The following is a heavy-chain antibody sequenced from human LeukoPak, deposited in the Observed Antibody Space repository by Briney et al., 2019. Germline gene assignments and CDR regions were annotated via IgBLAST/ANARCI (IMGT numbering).Heavy chain of an antibody. D-gene: IGHD1-26*01. CDR3: ARGRVGATGY. Sequence: GGSLRLSCAASGFTFSSYSMNWVRQAPGKGLEWVSSISSSSSYIYYADSVKGRFTISGDNAKNSLYLQMNSLRAEDTAVYYCARGRVGATGYWGQGTLVTVSP. V-gene: IGHV3-21*01. J-gene: IGHJ4*02. CDR1: GFTFSSYS. CDR2: ISSSSSYI.